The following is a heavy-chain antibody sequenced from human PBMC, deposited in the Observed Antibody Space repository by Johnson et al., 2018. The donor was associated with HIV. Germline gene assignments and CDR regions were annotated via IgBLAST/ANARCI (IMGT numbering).Heavy chain of an antibody. CDR1: GFTFSSYG. CDR3: ARGGIVATDAFDI. V-gene: IGHV3-7*01. CDR2: IKQDGSEK. J-gene: IGHJ3*02. Sequence: VQLVESGGGLVQPGRSLRLSCAASGFTFSSYGMHWVRQAPGKGLEWVANIKQDGSEKYYVDSVKGRFTISRDNAKNSLYLHMNSLRAEDTAVYYCARGGIVATDAFDIWGQGTMVTVSS. D-gene: IGHD5-12*01.